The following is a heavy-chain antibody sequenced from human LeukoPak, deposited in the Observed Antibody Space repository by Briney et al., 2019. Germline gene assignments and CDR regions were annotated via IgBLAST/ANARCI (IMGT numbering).Heavy chain of an antibody. J-gene: IGHJ6*03. D-gene: IGHD2-15*01. Sequence: SETLSLTCTVSGGSISSYYWSWLRQPPGKGLEWIGYIYYSGSTNYNPSLTSRVTISVDTSKNQFSLKLSSVTAADTAVYYCARGARFCSGGSCYYYYYYMDVWGKGTTVTVSS. CDR3: ARGARFCSGGSCYYYYYYMDV. CDR1: GGSISSYY. CDR2: IYYSGST. V-gene: IGHV4-59*01.